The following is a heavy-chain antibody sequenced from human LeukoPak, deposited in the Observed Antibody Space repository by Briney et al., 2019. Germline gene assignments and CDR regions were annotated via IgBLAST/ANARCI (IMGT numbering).Heavy chain of an antibody. CDR3: AKEFRGMVRGVIITPFDY. CDR1: GFTFSSYG. J-gene: IGHJ4*02. Sequence: PGGSLRLSCAASGFTFSSYGMHWVRQAPGKGLEWVAFIRYDGSNKYYADSVKGRFTISRDNSKNTLYLQMNSLRAEDTSVYYCAKEFRGMVRGVIITPFDYWGQGTLVTVSS. V-gene: IGHV3-30*02. D-gene: IGHD3-10*01. CDR2: IRYDGSNK.